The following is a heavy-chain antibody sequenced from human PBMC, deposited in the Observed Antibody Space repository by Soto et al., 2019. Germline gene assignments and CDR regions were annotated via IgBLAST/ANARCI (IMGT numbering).Heavy chain of an antibody. V-gene: IGHV3-23*01. J-gene: IGHJ5*02. D-gene: IGHD3-3*01. CDR1: GFTCRSYA. Sequence: EVQLLEFGGGLVQPGGSLRLSCAASGFTCRSYAIRWVRKAPGKGLEWVSGISNRGGRTYHADAVKGPFKISRDNSKNTLLLQMNSLRAEDTAVYYCARDRTIFGVVRGWLDPWGQGTLVTVSS. CDR2: ISNRGGRT. CDR3: ARDRTIFGVVRGWLDP.